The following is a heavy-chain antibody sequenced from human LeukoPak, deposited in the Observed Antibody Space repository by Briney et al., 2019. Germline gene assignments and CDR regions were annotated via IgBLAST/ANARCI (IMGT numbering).Heavy chain of an antibody. J-gene: IGHJ4*02. V-gene: IGHV3-7*01. CDR1: GFTFSSYW. D-gene: IGHD6-13*01. CDR3: ARDSRSGYSSSWYDY. Sequence: GGSLRLSCAASGFTFSSYWMSCVRQAPGKGLEWVANIKQDGSEYYVDSVKGRFTISRDNAKNSLYLQMNSLRAEDTAVYYCARDSRSGYSSSWYDYWGQGTLVTVSS. CDR2: IKQDGSE.